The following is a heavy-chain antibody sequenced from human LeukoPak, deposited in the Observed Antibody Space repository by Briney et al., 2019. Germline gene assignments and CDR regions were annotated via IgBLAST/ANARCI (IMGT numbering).Heavy chain of an antibody. J-gene: IGHJ4*02. CDR1: GYTFTSYD. Sequence: GASVKVSCNASGYTFTSYDINWVRQATGQGLEWMGWMNTNSGNTGYAQKFQGRVTMTRNTSISTAYMELSSLRSEDTAVYYCARRYSEAYDSSGYSDYFDYWGQGTLVTVSS. V-gene: IGHV1-8*02. D-gene: IGHD3-22*01. CDR2: MNTNSGNT. CDR3: ARRYSEAYDSSGYSDYFDY.